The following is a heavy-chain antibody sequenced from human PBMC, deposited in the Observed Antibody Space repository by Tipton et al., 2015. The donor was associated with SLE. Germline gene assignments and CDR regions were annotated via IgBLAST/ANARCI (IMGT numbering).Heavy chain of an antibody. J-gene: IGHJ4*02. CDR1: GDSISSYY. D-gene: IGHD5-24*01. CDR3: ARGWGYRNY. CDR2: IYYSGST. V-gene: IGHV4-59*01. Sequence: LVKPTETLSLTCTVSGDSISSYYWTWIRQPPGKGLEWIGYIYYSGSTNYNPSLKSRVTISIDTTKNQFSLKLSAVTAADTAVYYCARGWGYRNYWGQGTLVTVSS.